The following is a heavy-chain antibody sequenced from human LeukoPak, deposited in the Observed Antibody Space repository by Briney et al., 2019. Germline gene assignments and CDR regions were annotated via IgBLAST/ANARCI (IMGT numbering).Heavy chain of an antibody. CDR1: GFTFSNYE. Sequence: GGSLRLSCAASGFTFSNYEMNWVRQAPGRGLEWISYISSISATIFYADSVKGRFTISRDNAKNVLYLQMNSLRDDDTAVYYCAELGITMIGGVWGKGTTVTISS. CDR3: AELGITMIGGV. J-gene: IGHJ6*04. V-gene: IGHV3-48*03. CDR2: ISSISATI. D-gene: IGHD3-10*02.